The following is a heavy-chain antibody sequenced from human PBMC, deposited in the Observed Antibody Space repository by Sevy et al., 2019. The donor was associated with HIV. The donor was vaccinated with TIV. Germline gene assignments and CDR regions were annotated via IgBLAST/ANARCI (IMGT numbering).Heavy chain of an antibody. V-gene: IGHV3-30-3*01. Sequence: GGYLRLSCAASGFTFSSYAMHWVRQAPGKGLEWVAVISYDGSNKYYADSVKGRFTISRDNSKNTLYLQMNSLRAEDTAVYYCARDARVNQDYYYYGMDVWGQGTTVTVSS. J-gene: IGHJ6*02. CDR3: ARDARVNQDYYYYGMDV. D-gene: IGHD5-18*01. CDR1: GFTFSSYA. CDR2: ISYDGSNK.